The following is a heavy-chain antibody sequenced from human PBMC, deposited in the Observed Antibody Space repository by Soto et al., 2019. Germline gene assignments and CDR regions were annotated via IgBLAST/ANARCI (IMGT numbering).Heavy chain of an antibody. Sequence: ASVKVSCKASGYTFTGYFIYWVRQAPGQGLDWMGWINPKSGGTNSAQKFQGWVTMTRDTSISTAYMELSRLKYDDTAVYFCARVNYDNVWGSSRPYYFDYWGQGTLVTVSS. CDR3: ARVNYDNVWGSSRPYYFDY. D-gene: IGHD3-16*02. CDR1: GYTFTGYF. V-gene: IGHV1-2*04. J-gene: IGHJ4*02. CDR2: INPKSGGT.